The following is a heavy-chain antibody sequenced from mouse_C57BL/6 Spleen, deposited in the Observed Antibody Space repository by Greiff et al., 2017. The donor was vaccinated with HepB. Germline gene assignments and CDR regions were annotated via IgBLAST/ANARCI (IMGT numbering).Heavy chain of an antibody. Sequence: QVQLQQPGAELVKPGASVKLSCKASGYTFTSYWMHWVKQRPGQGLEWIGMIHPNSGSTNYNEKFKSKATLTVDKSSSTAYMQLSSLTSEDSAVYYCARSYYYGSRVYAMDYWGQGTSVTVSS. V-gene: IGHV1-64*01. D-gene: IGHD1-1*01. J-gene: IGHJ4*01. CDR3: ARSYYYGSRVYAMDY. CDR2: IHPNSGST. CDR1: GYTFTSYW.